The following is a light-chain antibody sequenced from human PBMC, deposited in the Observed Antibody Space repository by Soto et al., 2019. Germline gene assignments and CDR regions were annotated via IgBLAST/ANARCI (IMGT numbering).Light chain of an antibody. J-gene: IGLJ1*01. CDR1: SSDIGAYDY. V-gene: IGLV1-44*01. CDR3: AAWDDSLNGYV. Sequence: QSALTQPASLSGSPGQSITISCTGTSSDIGAYDYVSWFQQHPGKAPKLLIYSNNQRPSGVPDRFSGSKSGTSASLAISGLQSEDEADYYCAAWDDSLNGYVFGTGTKLTVL. CDR2: SNN.